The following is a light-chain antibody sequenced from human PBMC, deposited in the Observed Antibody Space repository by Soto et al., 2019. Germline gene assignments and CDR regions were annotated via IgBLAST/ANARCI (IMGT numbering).Light chain of an antibody. V-gene: IGKV1-5*01. CDR1: QTIDSW. Sequence: DIQMTQSPSILSASLGDSVTITCRASQTIDSWVAWYQQKPGKAPKLLVYDATSLESGVSSRFSGSGYGTDFTLSINNLQPDDFATYYCQQSYSTPRTFGQGTRLEI. J-gene: IGKJ5*01. CDR3: QQSYSTPRT. CDR2: DAT.